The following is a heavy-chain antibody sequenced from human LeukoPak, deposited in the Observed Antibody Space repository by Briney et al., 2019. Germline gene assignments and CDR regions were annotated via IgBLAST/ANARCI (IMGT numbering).Heavy chain of an antibody. J-gene: IGHJ4*02. CDR2: IRYDGSNK. CDR3: AKVGSGRYYDSSGYSGPFDY. V-gene: IGHV3-30*02. D-gene: IGHD3-22*01. CDR1: GFTFSSYG. Sequence: GALRLSCAASGFTFSSYGMHWVRQAPGKGLEWVAFIRYDGSNKYYADSVKGRFTISRDNSKNTLYLQMNSLRAEDTAVYYCAKVGSGRYYDSSGYSGPFDYWGQGTLVTVSS.